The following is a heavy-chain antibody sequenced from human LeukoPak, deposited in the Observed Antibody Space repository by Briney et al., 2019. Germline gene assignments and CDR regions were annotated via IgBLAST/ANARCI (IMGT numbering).Heavy chain of an antibody. J-gene: IGHJ4*02. CDR1: GGSMSSGSYY. V-gene: IGHV4-61*02. Sequence: SQTLCLTCTVSGGSMSSGSYYWSWIRQPAGKGLEWIGSIYTSGSTNYNPSLKTRVTISVDTSKNQFSLKLSSVTAADTAVYYCARDLDYWGQGTLVTVSS. CDR3: ARDLDY. CDR2: IYTSGST.